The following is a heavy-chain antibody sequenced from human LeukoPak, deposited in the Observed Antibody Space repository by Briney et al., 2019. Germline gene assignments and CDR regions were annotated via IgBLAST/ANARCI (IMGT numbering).Heavy chain of an antibody. CDR1: GGSFSGYY. CDR2: INHSGST. J-gene: IGHJ4*02. CDR3: ARGLAAAGISDY. Sequence: SSETLSLTCAVYGGSFSGYYWSWIRQPPGKGLEWIGEINHSGSTNYNPPLKSRVTISVDTSKNQFSLKLSSVTAADTAVYYCARGLAAAGISDYWGQGTLVTVSS. D-gene: IGHD6-13*01. V-gene: IGHV4-34*01.